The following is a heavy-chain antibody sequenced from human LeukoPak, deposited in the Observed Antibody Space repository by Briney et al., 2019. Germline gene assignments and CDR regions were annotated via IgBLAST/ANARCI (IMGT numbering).Heavy chain of an antibody. D-gene: IGHD2-15*01. CDR2: ISSSSSYI. V-gene: IGHV3-21*01. CDR1: GFTFSSYS. CDR3: ARDLSGGSCFDY. Sequence: GGSLGLSCAASGFTFSSYSMNWVRQAPGKGLEWVSSISSSSSYIYYADSVKGRFTISRDNAKNSLYLQMNSLRAEDTAVYYCARDLSGGSCFDYWGQGTLVTVSS. J-gene: IGHJ4*02.